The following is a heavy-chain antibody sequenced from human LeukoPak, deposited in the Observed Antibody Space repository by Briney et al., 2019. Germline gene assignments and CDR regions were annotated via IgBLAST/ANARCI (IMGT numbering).Heavy chain of an antibody. V-gene: IGHV1-2*06. D-gene: IGHD6-19*01. J-gene: IGHJ6*02. CDR2: INPNSGGT. CDR1: GYTFTGYY. Sequence: ASVTVSCTASGYTFTGYYMRWVRQAPGQGLEWMGRINPNSGGTNYAQKFQGRVTITADESTSTAYMELSSLRSEDTAVYYCASTVAGVYYYYYGMDVWGQGTTVTVSS. CDR3: ASTVAGVYYYYYGMDV.